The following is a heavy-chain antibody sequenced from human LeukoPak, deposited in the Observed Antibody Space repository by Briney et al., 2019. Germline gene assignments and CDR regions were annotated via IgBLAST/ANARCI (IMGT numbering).Heavy chain of an antibody. CDR2: IYYSVTT. V-gene: IGHV4-59*01. CDR3: ARVADGYSYFDY. D-gene: IGHD5-18*01. Sequence: TSETLSLTCAVYGGSFSGYYWSWIRQPPGKGLEWIGYIYYSVTTNYNPSLKSRVTISVDTSKNQFSLKLSSVAAVDTAVYYCARVADGYSYFDYWGQGTLVTVSS. CDR1: GGSFSGYY. J-gene: IGHJ4*02.